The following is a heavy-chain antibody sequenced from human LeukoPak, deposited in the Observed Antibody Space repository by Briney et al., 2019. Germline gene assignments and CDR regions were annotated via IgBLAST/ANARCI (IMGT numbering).Heavy chain of an antibody. CDR3: AREEEYYGSGSYYNPFDY. CDR2: ISSSSSYI. Sequence: PGRPLRLSCAASGFTFSSYGMNWVRQAPGKGLEWVSSISSSSSYIYYADSVKGRFTISRDNAKNSLYLQMNSLRAEDTAVYYCAREEEYYGSGSYYNPFDYWGQGTLVTVSS. J-gene: IGHJ4*02. D-gene: IGHD3-10*01. V-gene: IGHV3-21*01. CDR1: GFTFSSYG.